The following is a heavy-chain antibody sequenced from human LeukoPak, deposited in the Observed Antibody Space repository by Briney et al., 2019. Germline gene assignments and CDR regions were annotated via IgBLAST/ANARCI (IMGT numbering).Heavy chain of an antibody. D-gene: IGHD3-10*01. J-gene: IGHJ5*02. CDR2: INHSGST. CDR3: ARDSGTTGEVKFDP. V-gene: IGHV4-34*01. Sequence: SETLSLTCAVYGGSFSGYYWSWIRQPPGKGLEWIGEINHSGSTNYNPSLKSRVTMSVDTSKNQFSLKLSSVTAADTAVYYCARDSGTTGEVKFDPWGQGTLVTVSS. CDR1: GGSFSGYY.